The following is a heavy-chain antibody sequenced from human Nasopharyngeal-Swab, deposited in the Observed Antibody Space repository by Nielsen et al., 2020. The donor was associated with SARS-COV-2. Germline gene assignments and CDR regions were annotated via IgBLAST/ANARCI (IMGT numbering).Heavy chain of an antibody. V-gene: IGHV3-13*01. CDR3: ARGGHVTPDFDY. CDR1: GFTFSSYD. D-gene: IGHD2-21*02. J-gene: IGHJ4*02. CDR2: IGTAGDT. Sequence: GESLKISCAASGFTFSSYDMHWVRQATGKGLEWVSAIGTAGDTYYPGSVKGRFTISRENAKNSLYLQMNSLRAGDTAVYYCARGGHVTPDFDYWGQGTLVTVSS.